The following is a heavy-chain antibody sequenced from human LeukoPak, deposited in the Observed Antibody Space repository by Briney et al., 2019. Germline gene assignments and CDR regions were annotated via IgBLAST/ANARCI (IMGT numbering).Heavy chain of an antibody. V-gene: IGHV3-7*01. CDR1: GFTFSSYW. J-gene: IGHJ6*03. Sequence: NPGGSLRLSCAASGFTFSSYWMSWVRQAPGKGLEWVANIKQDGSEKYYVDSVKGRFTISRDNAKNSLYLQMNSLRAEDTAVYYCAKELGGSYYYYMDVWGKGTTVTVSS. CDR3: AKELGGSYYYYMDV. CDR2: IKQDGSEK. D-gene: IGHD1-26*01.